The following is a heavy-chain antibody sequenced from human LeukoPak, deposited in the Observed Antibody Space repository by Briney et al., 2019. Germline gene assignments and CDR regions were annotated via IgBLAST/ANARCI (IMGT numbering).Heavy chain of an antibody. CDR2: INQDGNEK. D-gene: IGHD2/OR15-2a*01. CDR1: GFNFNSHW. J-gene: IGHJ5*02. V-gene: IGHV3-7*01. Sequence: GGSLRLSCEGSGFNFNSHWMSWVRQAPGKGPEWVTNINQDGNEKYYAGSVKGRFTVSRDNVKKSVYLQMDNVRADGTGVYYCARDANLRGYNSWFDPWGQGTLVTVSS. CDR3: ARDANLRGYNSWFDP.